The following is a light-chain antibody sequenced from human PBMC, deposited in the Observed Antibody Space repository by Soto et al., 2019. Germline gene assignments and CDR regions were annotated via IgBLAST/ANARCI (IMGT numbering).Light chain of an antibody. CDR2: DVS. CDR3: SSYTTSNTRQIV. V-gene: IGLV2-14*03. CDR1: RSDVGGYNY. Sequence: QSVLTQPASVSGSPGQSITISCTGTRSDVGGYNYVSWYQHHPGKAPKLIIYDVSNRPSGVSIRFSGSKSDNTASLTISGLQPEDEADYHCSSYTTSNTRQIVFGTGTKSPS. J-gene: IGLJ1*01.